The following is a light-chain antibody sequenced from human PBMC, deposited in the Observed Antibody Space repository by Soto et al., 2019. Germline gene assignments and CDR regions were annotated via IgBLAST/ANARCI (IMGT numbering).Light chain of an antibody. J-gene: IGLJ2*01. CDR1: SGSVSTNYF. CDR2: NTN. CDR3: VLYMGSGISV. Sequence: QTVVTQEPSFSVSPGGIVTITCGLSSGSVSTNYFPSWYQQTPGQAPRTLIDNTNTRSSGVPDRFSGSILGNKAALTITGAQADDESDYYCVLYMGSGISVFGGGTKLTVL. V-gene: IGLV8-61*01.